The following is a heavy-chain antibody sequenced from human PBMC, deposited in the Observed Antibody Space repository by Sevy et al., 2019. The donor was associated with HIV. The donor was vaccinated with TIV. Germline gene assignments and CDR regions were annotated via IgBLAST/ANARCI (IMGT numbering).Heavy chain of an antibody. Sequence: SETLSLTCAVYGGTFSSYYWTWVRQPPGKGLEWIGEITHRGTTNYNPSLKSRVTILVDTSKNRFSLRLRSVTAADTAVYYCAGFGELESGYWGQGSLVTVSS. V-gene: IGHV4-34*08. CDR1: GGTFSSYY. J-gene: IGHJ4*02. D-gene: IGHD3-10*01. CDR2: ITHRGTT. CDR3: AGFGELESGY.